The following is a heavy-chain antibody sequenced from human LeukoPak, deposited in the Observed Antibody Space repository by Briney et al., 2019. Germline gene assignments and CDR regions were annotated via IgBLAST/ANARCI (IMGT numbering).Heavy chain of an antibody. J-gene: IGHJ6*03. D-gene: IGHD6-19*01. CDR1: GYIFADYY. CDR2: IKPNSGGT. CDR3: ARRAVGNSYYHSMDV. V-gene: IGHV1-2*02. Sequence: ASVKVSCKASGYIFADYYIHWVRQAPGQGLEWMGWIKPNSGGTRSAQKFQGRVTITRNTSISTAFMELSSLRSEDTAVYYCARRAVGNSYYHSMDVWGKGTTVTVSS.